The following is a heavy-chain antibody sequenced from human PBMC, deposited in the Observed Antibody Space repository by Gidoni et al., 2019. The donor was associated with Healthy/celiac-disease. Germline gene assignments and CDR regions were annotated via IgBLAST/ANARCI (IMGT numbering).Heavy chain of an antibody. V-gene: IGHV3-53*01. CDR2: IYSGGST. CDR3: ARDNRDGYSNN. J-gene: IGHJ4*02. CDR1: GFTVSSNY. Sequence: DVQLVESAGGLIQPGGSLRLTLAAYGFTVSSNYMSWVRQAPGKGLEWVSVIYSGGSTYYADSVKGRFTISRDNSKNTLYLQMNSLRAEDTAVYYCARDNRDGYSNNWGQGTLVTVSS. D-gene: IGHD4-4*01.